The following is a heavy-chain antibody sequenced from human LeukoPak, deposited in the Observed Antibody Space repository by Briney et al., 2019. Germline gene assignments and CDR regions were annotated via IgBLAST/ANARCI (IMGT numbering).Heavy chain of an antibody. D-gene: IGHD2-8*01. CDR1: GGSLSSSSYY. CDR3: ARERNGAFDI. V-gene: IGHV4-39*07. Sequence: SETLSLTCPVSGGSLSSSSYYWGWIRQPPGKGLEWFGSIYYSGSTYYNPSLKSRVTISVDTSKKQFSQKRSPVTAADTAVYYGARERNGAFDIWGQGTMVTVSS. J-gene: IGHJ3*02. CDR2: IYYSGST.